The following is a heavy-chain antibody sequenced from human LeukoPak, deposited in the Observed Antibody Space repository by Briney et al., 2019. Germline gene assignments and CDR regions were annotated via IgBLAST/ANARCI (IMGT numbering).Heavy chain of an antibody. V-gene: IGHV4-39*01. CDR3: ARLWDSTGLYFYYYMDV. CDR2: YHIGNT. D-gene: IGHD6-19*01. J-gene: IGHJ6*03. Sequence: SGNLSLTCTVSGVSIRGDTYYWGWIRPPPGKGLEWIGNYHIGNTYYYPSLKSRVTISEDTSKNQFSLRLNSVTAADTAVYYCARLWDSTGLYFYYYMDVWGEGTTVTVSS. CDR1: GVSIRGDTYY.